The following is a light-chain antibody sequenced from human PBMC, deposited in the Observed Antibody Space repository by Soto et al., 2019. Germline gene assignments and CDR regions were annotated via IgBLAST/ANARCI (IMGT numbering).Light chain of an antibody. Sequence: QSVLSQPASVSGSPGQSITLSCTGTSADVGGYNYVSWYQQRPGKAPQLLIHEVNNRPSGVSFRCSGFKSGDTASLTISGLQAEEERIYYRVSYNSHSFYVFGTGTKVTV. CDR3: VSYNSHSFYV. V-gene: IGLV2-14*01. CDR2: EVN. CDR1: SADVGGYNY. J-gene: IGLJ1*01.